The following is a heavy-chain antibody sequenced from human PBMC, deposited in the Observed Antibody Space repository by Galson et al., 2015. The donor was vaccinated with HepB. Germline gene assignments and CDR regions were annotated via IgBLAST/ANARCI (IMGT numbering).Heavy chain of an antibody. V-gene: IGHV1-46*04. Sequence: SVKVSCKASGYTFTSYYMHWVRQAPGQGLEWMGIINPSGGSTSYAQKLQGRVTMTRDTSTSTVYMELSSLRSEDTAVYYCARETGDLLFDYWGQGTLVTVSS. CDR1: GYTFTSYY. J-gene: IGHJ4*02. CDR3: ARETGDLLFDY. CDR2: INPSGGST. D-gene: IGHD7-27*01.